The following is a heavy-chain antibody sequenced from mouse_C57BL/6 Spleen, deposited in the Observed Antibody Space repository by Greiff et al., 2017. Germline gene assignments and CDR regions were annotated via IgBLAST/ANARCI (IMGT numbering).Heavy chain of an antibody. CDR3: AVGHYYGSSYGDAMDY. CDR1: GYSITSGYY. V-gene: IGHV3-6*01. J-gene: IGHJ4*01. CDR2: ISYDGST. D-gene: IGHD1-1*01. Sequence: VQLQQSGPGLVKPSQSLSLTCSVTGYSITSGYYWNWIRQFPGNQLEWMGYISYDGSTNYNPSLKNRISITRDTSKNQFFLQLNSVTTEDTATYYGAVGHYYGSSYGDAMDYWGKGTSVTVSS.